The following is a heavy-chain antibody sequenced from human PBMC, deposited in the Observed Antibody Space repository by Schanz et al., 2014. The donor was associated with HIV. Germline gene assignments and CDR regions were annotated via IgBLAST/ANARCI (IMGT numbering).Heavy chain of an antibody. CDR1: GFTFSDYY. V-gene: IGHV3-23*04. J-gene: IGHJ4*02. Sequence: VQLVESGGGLVQPGRSLRLSCAVSGFTFSDYYMSWIRQAPGKGLEWVSGISISGETTYYADSVKGRFTISRDNSKNTLYLQMNSLRVEDTAVYYCANEEVPNDYWGQGTLVTVSS. CDR3: ANEEVPNDY. CDR2: ISISGETT.